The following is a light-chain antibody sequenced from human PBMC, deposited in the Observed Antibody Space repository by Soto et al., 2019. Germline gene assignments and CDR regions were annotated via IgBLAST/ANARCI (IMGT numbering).Light chain of an antibody. CDR1: QSISSW. J-gene: IGKJ1*01. CDR3: QQYNRYWT. Sequence: IQMTQSPSTLSASVGDRVTITCRASQSISSWLAWYQQKPGKAPKLLIYKAYSLESGVPSRFSGSGSGTEFTLTISSLQPDDFATYYCQQYNRYWTFGQGTKVEIK. CDR2: KAY. V-gene: IGKV1-5*03.